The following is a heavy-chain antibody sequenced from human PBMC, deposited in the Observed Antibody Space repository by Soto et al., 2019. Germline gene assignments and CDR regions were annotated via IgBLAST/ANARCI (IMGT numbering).Heavy chain of an antibody. V-gene: IGHV4-59*01. CDR1: GGSISSYY. D-gene: IGHD2-2*01. J-gene: IGHJ6*02. CDR3: ARARYQLLHPYYYGMDV. Sequence: PSETLSLTCTVSGGSISSYYWSWIRQSPGKGLEWIGYIHYSGSTKSNPSLKSRVTISVDTSRNQVSLKLSSVTAAYSAVYFCARARYQLLHPYYYGMDVWGQGTTVTVSS. CDR2: IHYSGST.